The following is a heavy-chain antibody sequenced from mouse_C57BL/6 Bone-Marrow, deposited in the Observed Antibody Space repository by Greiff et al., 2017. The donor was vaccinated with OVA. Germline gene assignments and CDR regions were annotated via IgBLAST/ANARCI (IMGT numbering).Heavy chain of an antibody. CDR3: ASQGLWYLYAMDY. Sequence: KQPGAELVKPGASVKLSCKASGYTFTSYWMHWVKQRPGQGLEWIGMIHPNSGSTNYNEKFKSKATLTVDKSSSTAYMQLSSLTSEDSAVYYCASQGLWYLYAMDYWGQGTSVTVSS. J-gene: IGHJ4*01. CDR2: IHPNSGST. CDR1: GYTFTSYW. D-gene: IGHD2-1*01. V-gene: IGHV1-64*01.